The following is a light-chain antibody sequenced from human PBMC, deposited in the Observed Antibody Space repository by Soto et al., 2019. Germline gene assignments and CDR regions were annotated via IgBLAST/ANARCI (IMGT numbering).Light chain of an antibody. V-gene: IGKV3-15*01. J-gene: IGKJ1*01. Sequence: EIVMTQSPATLSLSPGGRATLSCRASQSISSNLAWYQQKLGQAPRLLIYGASTRATGIPAGFSGSGSGTEFTLTISSLQSEDFAVYYCQQYNNWPRTFGQGTKVDI. CDR1: QSISSN. CDR3: QQYNNWPRT. CDR2: GAS.